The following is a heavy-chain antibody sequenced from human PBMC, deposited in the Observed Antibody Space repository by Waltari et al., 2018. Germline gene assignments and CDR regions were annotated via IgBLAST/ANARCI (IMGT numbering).Heavy chain of an antibody. Sequence: QVQLVQSGAEVKKPGASVKVSCKASGYTFTSYDINWVRQATGQGLEGMGWVNPNRGNTGDAKKFQGRVTMTRNTSISTAYMERSSLRSEDTAVYYCARGPVVDTAMVPPDYWGQGTLVTVSS. CDR1: GYTFTSYD. J-gene: IGHJ4*02. D-gene: IGHD5-18*01. CDR3: ARGPVVDTAMVPPDY. CDR2: VNPNRGNT. V-gene: IGHV1-8*01.